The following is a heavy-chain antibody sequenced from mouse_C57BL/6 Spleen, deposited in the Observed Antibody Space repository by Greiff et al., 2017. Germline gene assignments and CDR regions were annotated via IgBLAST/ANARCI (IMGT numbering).Heavy chain of an antibody. CDR3: AREIYYGNYYHFDY. V-gene: IGHV1-55*01. Sequence: QVQLQQPGAELVKPGASVKMSCKASGYTFTSYWITWVKQRPGQGLEWLGDIYPGSGSTNYNEKFKSKATLTVDTSSSTAYMQLSSLTSEDSAVYYCAREIYYGNYYHFDYWGQGATLTVSS. CDR1: GYTFTSYW. CDR2: IYPGSGST. D-gene: IGHD2-1*01. J-gene: IGHJ2*01.